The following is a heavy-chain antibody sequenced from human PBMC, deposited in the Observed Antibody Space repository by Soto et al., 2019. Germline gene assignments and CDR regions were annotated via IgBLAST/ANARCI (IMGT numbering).Heavy chain of an antibody. D-gene: IGHD3-9*01. CDR3: VKDHYDILTGPPAPDC. J-gene: IGHJ4*02. Sequence: PGGPLILSCAAPGLTFSSYAMNWVRQAPGKGLQWVSASRGSGGSTYYADSVKGRFTISRDNSKNTLYLQMNSLRVEDTAVYYCVKDHYDILTGPPAPDCWGQGTLVTVSS. CDR1: GLTFSSYA. CDR2: SRGSGGST. V-gene: IGHV3-23*01.